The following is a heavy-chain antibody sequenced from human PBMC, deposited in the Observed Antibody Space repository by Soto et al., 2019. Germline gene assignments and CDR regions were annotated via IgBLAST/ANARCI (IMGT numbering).Heavy chain of an antibody. CDR1: GGTFSSYA. CDR3: ASEVVEDYGMDV. V-gene: IGHV1-69*13. D-gene: IGHD2-2*01. Sequence: SVKVSCKASGGTFSSYAICWVRQAPGQGLEWMGGIIPIFGTANYAQKFQGRVTITADESTSTAYMELSSLRSEDTAVYYCASEVVEDYGMDVWGQGTTVTVSS. CDR2: IIPIFGTA. J-gene: IGHJ6*02.